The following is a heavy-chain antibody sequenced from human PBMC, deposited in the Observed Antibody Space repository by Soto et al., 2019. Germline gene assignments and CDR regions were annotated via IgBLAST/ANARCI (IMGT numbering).Heavy chain of an antibody. D-gene: IGHD3-22*01. CDR2: IYYSGST. V-gene: IGHV4-39*07. CDR1: GGSISSSSYY. Sequence: SETLSLTCTVSGGSISSSSYYWGWIRQPPGKGLEWIGSIYYSGSTYYNPSLKSRVTISVDTSKNQFSLKLSSVTAADTAVYYCARDRDSSGYNDYWGQGTLVTVSS. J-gene: IGHJ4*02. CDR3: ARDRDSSGYNDY.